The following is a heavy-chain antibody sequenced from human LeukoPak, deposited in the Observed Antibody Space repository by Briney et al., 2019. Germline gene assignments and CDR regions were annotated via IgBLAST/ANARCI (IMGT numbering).Heavy chain of an antibody. CDR1: GFAFSTYG. Sequence: GGSLRLSCAASGFAFSTYGMHWVRQAPGKGLEWVASISYDVSNKHYADSVKGRFTISRDNPKNTLYLQMNSLRAEDTAVYYCAKEGGGGRCHDRAWFDPWGQGTLVTVSS. D-gene: IGHD2-15*01. CDR3: AKEGGGGRCHDRAWFDP. V-gene: IGHV3-30*18. J-gene: IGHJ5*02. CDR2: ISYDVSNK.